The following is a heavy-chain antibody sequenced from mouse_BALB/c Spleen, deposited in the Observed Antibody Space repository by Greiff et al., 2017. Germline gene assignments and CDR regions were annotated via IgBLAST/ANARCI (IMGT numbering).Heavy chain of an antibody. D-gene: IGHD1-1*01. V-gene: IGHV3-2*02. CDR1: GYSITSDYA. Sequence: EVKLQESGPGLVKPSQSLSLTCTVTGYSITSDYAWNWIRQFPGNKLEWMGYISYSGSTSYNPSLKSRISITRDTSKNQFFLQLNSVTTEDTATYYCARRVYGFDYWGQGTTLTVSS. J-gene: IGHJ2*01. CDR2: ISYSGST. CDR3: ARRVYGFDY.